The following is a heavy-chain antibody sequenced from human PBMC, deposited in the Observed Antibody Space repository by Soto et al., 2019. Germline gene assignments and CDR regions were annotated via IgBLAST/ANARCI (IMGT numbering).Heavy chain of an antibody. Sequence: ASGKVCCKASGYTFTSYGISWVRQAPGQGLEWMGWISAYNGNTNYAQKLQGRVTMTTDTSTSTAYMELRSLRSDDTAVYYCAREGGYYYGSGSYFGSSYYYYYYLDVWGKGTTVTVSS. J-gene: IGHJ6*03. D-gene: IGHD3-10*01. V-gene: IGHV1-18*01. CDR2: ISAYNGNT. CDR3: AREGGYYYGSGSYFGSSYYYYYYLDV. CDR1: GYTFTSYG.